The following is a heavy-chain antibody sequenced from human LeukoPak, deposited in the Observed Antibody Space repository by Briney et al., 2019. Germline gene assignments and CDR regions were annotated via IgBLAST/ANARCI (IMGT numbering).Heavy chain of an antibody. J-gene: IGHJ4*02. V-gene: IGHV3-66*01. D-gene: IGHD4-17*01. CDR2: MYSGGNT. CDR3: ARVSGDYTYYFDY. Sequence: PGGSLRLSCAASGLTVSRNYMSWVRQAPGKGLEWVSVMYSGGNTYYADSVKGRFTISRDNSKNTLYLQMNSLRAEDTAVYYCARVSGDYTYYFDYWGQGTLVT. CDR1: GLTVSRNY.